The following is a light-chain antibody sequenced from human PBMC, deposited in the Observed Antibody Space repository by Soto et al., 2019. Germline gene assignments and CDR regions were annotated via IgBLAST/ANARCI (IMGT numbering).Light chain of an antibody. CDR1: SSNIGAGYD. CDR3: QSYDSSLSGYV. CDR2: ANT. J-gene: IGLJ1*01. V-gene: IGLV1-40*01. Sequence: QSVLTKPPSVSGAPGQRVTISCTGSSSNIGAGYDVHWYQQLPGTAPKLLIYANTNRPSGVPGRFSGSKSGTSASLAITGLXAEDEADYYCQSYDSSLSGYVFGTGTKVTVL.